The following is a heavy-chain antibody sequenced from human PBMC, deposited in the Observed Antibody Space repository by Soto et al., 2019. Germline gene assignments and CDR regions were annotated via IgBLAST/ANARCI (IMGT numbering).Heavy chain of an antibody. J-gene: IGHJ4*02. CDR3: AKEEDIVVVVAATFDY. CDR1: GFTFSSYA. D-gene: IGHD2-15*01. V-gene: IGHV3-23*01. Sequence: GGSLRLSCAASGFTFSSYAMSWVRQAPGKGLEWVSAISGSGGSTYYADSVKGRFTISRDNSKNTLYLQMNSLRAEDTAVYYCAKEEDIVVVVAATFDYWGQGTLVTVSS. CDR2: ISGSGGST.